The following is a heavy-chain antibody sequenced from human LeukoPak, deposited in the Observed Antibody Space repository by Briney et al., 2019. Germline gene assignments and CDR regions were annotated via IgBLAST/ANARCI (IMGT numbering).Heavy chain of an antibody. V-gene: IGHV4-34*01. CDR1: GGSFSGYY. CDR2: INHSGST. Sequence: SETLSLTCAVYGGSFSGYYWSWIRQPPGKGLEWIGEINHSGSTNYNPSLKSRVTISVDTSKNQFSLKLSSVTAADTAVYYCARKRPTVTYFDYWGQGTLVTVSS. CDR3: ARKRPTVTYFDY. J-gene: IGHJ4*02. D-gene: IGHD4-17*01.